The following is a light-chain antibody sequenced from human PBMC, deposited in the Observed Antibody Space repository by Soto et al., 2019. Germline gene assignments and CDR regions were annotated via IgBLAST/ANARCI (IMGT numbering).Light chain of an antibody. Sequence: QSVLTQPPSVSGAPGQSVTISCIGSGSNIGAGYDVHWYQQLPGVAPKLLIFDTANRPSGVPGRFSGSKSGASASLAITGLLPEDEADFFCQSFDNNLNAVVFGGGTKVTVL. V-gene: IGLV1-40*01. CDR2: DTA. CDR3: QSFDNNLNAVV. J-gene: IGLJ2*01. CDR1: GSNIGAGYD.